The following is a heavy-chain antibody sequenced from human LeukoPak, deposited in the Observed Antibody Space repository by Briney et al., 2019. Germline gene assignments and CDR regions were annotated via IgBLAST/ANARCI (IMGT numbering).Heavy chain of an antibody. J-gene: IGHJ4*02. CDR2: INSDGSSI. D-gene: IGHD5-12*01. CDR1: GFTFSSYW. CDR3: ARDRAPRGYSGYLH. Sequence: PGGSLRLSCAASGFTFSSYWMHWVRQAPGKGLVWVSRINSDGSSIMYADSVKGRFTISRDNAKNSLYLQMNSLRAEDTAVYYCARDRAPRGYSGYLHWGQGTLVTVSS. V-gene: IGHV3-74*03.